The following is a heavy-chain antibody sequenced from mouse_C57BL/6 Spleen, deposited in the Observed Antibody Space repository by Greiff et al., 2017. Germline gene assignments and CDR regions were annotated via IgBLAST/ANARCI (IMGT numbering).Heavy chain of an antibody. CDR1: GFSLTSYA. V-gene: IGHV2-9-1*01. Sequence: VKLQESGPGLVAPSQSLSITCTVSGFSLTSYAISWVRQPPGKGLEWLGVIWTGGGTNYNSALKSRLSISKDNSKSQVFLKMNSLQTDDTARYYCARYYYGSSYEDAMDYWGQGTSVTVSS. J-gene: IGHJ4*01. CDR2: IWTGGGT. D-gene: IGHD1-1*01. CDR3: ARYYYGSSYEDAMDY.